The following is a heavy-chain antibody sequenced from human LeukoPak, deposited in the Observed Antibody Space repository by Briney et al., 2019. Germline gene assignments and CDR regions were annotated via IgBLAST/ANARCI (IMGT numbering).Heavy chain of an antibody. V-gene: IGHV4-34*01. Sequence: SETLSVTCAVYLGSLSSYYWSWIPEPPAKGLECVGEISHRGSTHYNPSLKSPVTLSLDTFKRQFSLKLSSVTAGDTAVYYSARDRRFNQFGELWFDSWGQGTLLTVSS. CDR1: LGSLSSYY. J-gene: IGHJ5*01. CDR3: ARDRRFNQFGELWFDS. D-gene: IGHD3-10*01. CDR2: ISHRGST.